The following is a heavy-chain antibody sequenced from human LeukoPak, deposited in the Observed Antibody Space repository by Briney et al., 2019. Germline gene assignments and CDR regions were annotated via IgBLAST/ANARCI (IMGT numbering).Heavy chain of an antibody. Sequence: SETLSLTCTVSGGSISSYYWSWIRQPPGKGLEWIGYIYYSGSTTYNPSLKSRVTISVDTSNNQFSLKLSSVTAADTAAYYCARGGWSLDYWGQGTLVTVSS. D-gene: IGHD2-15*01. CDR1: GGSISSYY. CDR3: ARGGWSLDY. CDR2: IYYSGST. V-gene: IGHV4-59*01. J-gene: IGHJ4*02.